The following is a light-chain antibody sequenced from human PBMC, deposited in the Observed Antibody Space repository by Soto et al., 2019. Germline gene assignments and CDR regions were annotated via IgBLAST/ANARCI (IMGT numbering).Light chain of an antibody. Sequence: QSALTQPPSASGSPGQSVTISCTGTSSDVGGYNYVSWYQQHPGKAPKLLIYEVSKWPSGVPDRFSGSKSGNTASLTVSGLQADDEADYYCSSYAGSQSWVFGGGTKLTVL. CDR1: SSDVGGYNY. V-gene: IGLV2-8*01. J-gene: IGLJ3*02. CDR3: SSYAGSQSWV. CDR2: EVS.